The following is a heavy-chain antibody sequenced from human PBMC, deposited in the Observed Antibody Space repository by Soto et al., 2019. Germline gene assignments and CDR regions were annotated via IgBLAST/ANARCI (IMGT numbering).Heavy chain of an antibody. CDR3: AKSRDAYNFYFYYGMDV. CDR1: GFTFSNYG. V-gene: IGHV3-30*18. D-gene: IGHD2-2*01. J-gene: IGHJ6*02. CDR2: ILYDGSNK. Sequence: QVQLVESGGGVVQAGRSLRLSCAASGFTFSNYGMHWVRQTPGKGLEWVALILYDGSNKDYADSVKGRFTISRDNSKNTLYLQVSSLRAEDTAVYYCAKSRDAYNFYFYYGMDVWGQGTTVTVSS.